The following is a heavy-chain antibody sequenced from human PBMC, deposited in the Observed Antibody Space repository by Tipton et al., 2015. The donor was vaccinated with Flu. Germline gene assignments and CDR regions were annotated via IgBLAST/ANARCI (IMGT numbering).Heavy chain of an antibody. D-gene: IGHD4-11*01. V-gene: IGHV4-38-2*01. Sequence: TLSLTCAVSGSSIRSSNYYWGWIRQPPGKGLEWIGNTFHSGNTYHNPSLKSRVTISVDTSKNQFSLKLSSVTAADTAVYYCARRDYSNYVSDPNSWFDPWGQGILVTVSS. CDR3: ARRDYSNYVSDPNSWFDP. CDR1: GSSIRSSNYY. J-gene: IGHJ5*02. CDR2: TFHSGNT.